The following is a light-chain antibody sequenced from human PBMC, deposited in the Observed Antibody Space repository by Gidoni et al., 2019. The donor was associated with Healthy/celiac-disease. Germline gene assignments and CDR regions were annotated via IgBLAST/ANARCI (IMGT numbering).Light chain of an antibody. CDR3: QSYDSSLSGSKV. CDR1: SSNIGAGYD. J-gene: IGLJ1*01. V-gene: IGLV1-40*01. Sequence: QSVLTQPPSVSGAPGQRVTITCTGSSSNIGAGYDVHWYQQLPGTAPKIPLYGNSNRPSGVPDRFSGSKSGTSASLAITGLQAEDEADYYCQSYDSSLSGSKVFGTGTKVTVL. CDR2: GNS.